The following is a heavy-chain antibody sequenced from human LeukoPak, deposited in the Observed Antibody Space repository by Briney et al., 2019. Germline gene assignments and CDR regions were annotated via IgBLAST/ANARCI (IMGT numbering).Heavy chain of an antibody. Sequence: PGGSLRLSCAASGFTFSSYAMNWVRQAPGKGLEWVASIKDNGSGQIYVDSVKGRFTISRDDAKNSLFLQMNSLRADDTAVYYCARGDHEYWGQGTLVTVSS. CDR3: ARGDHEY. CDR1: GFTFSSYA. V-gene: IGHV3-7*01. J-gene: IGHJ4*02. CDR2: IKDNGSGQ.